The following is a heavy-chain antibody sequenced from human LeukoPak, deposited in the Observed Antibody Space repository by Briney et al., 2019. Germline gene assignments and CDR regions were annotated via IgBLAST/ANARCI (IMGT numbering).Heavy chain of an antibody. V-gene: IGHV3-48*03. D-gene: IGHD1-14*01. CDR2: ISNSGSTI. Sequence: GGSLRLSCAASGFTFSSYEMNWVRQAPGRGLEWVSYISNSGSTIYYVDSVKGRFTISRDNAKNSLYLQMNSLRAEDTAVYYCGRARTPSSRNNWFDPWGQGTLVTVSS. J-gene: IGHJ5*02. CDR3: GRARTPSSRNNWFDP. CDR1: GFTFSSYE.